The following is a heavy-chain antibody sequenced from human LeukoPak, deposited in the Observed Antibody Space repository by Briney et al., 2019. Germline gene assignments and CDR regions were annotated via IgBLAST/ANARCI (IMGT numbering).Heavy chain of an antibody. V-gene: IGHV1-69*04. CDR1: GGTFSSYA. Sequence: SVKVSCKASGGTFSSYAISWLRQAPGRGLEWMGRIIPILGIANYAQKFQGRVTITADKSTSTAYMELSSLRSEDTAVYYCAGTFWSGYYTRYYFDYWGQGTLVTVSS. CDR2: IIPILGIA. CDR3: AGTFWSGYYTRYYFDY. D-gene: IGHD3-3*01. J-gene: IGHJ4*02.